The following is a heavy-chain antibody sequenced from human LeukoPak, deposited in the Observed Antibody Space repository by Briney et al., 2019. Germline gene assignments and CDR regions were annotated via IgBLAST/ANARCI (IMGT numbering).Heavy chain of an antibody. Sequence: GGSLRLSCAASGFTFSSYSMNWVRQAPGKGLEWVSSISSSSSYIYYADSVKGRFTISRDNAKNSLYLQMNSLRAEDTAVYYCARGTWQQLGVDYFDYWGQGTLVTVSS. CDR2: ISSSSSYI. V-gene: IGHV3-21*01. CDR3: ARGTWQQLGVDYFDY. CDR1: GFTFSSYS. D-gene: IGHD6-13*01. J-gene: IGHJ4*02.